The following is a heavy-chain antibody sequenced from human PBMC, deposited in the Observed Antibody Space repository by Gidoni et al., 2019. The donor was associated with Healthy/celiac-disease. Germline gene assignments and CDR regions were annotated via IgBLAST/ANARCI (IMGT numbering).Heavy chain of an antibody. CDR3: ARGPGTANYYYYGMDV. CDR1: GYTFTSYD. CDR2: MNPNSGNT. J-gene: IGHJ6*02. D-gene: IGHD1-1*01. Sequence: QVQLVQSGAEVKKPGASVKVSCKASGYTFTSYDINWVRQATGQGLEWRGWMNPNSGNTGYAQKFQGRVTMTRNTSISTAYMELSSLRSEDTAVYYCARGPGTANYYYYGMDVWGQGTTVTVSS. V-gene: IGHV1-8*01.